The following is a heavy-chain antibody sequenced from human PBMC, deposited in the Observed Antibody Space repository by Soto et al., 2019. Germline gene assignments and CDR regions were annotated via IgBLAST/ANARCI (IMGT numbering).Heavy chain of an antibody. Sequence: SETLSLTCAVYGGSFSGYYWSWIRQPPGKGLEWIGEINHSGSTNYNPSLKSRVTISVDTSKNQFSLKLSSVTAADTAVYYCARGGRRDGYNRDRRDYWGQGTLVTVSS. V-gene: IGHV4-34*01. J-gene: IGHJ4*02. D-gene: IGHD5-12*01. CDR3: ARGGRRDGYNRDRRDY. CDR1: GGSFSGYY. CDR2: INHSGST.